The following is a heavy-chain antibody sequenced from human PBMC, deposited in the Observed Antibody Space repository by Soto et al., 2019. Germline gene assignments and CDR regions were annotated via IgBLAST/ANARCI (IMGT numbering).Heavy chain of an antibody. V-gene: IGHV3-30-3*02. CDR3: AKDRRAGGNSAFYFDF. CDR2: ISYDGANQ. CDR1: GFTFSTFS. Sequence: GGSLRLSCVGSGFTFSTFSLHWVRQAPGKGLQWVADISYDGANQYYADFVQGRFTVSRDNFKNVLNLQMNSLTAEDTAVYYCAKDRRAGGNSAFYFDFWGQGAQVTVSS. D-gene: IGHD3-16*01. J-gene: IGHJ4*02.